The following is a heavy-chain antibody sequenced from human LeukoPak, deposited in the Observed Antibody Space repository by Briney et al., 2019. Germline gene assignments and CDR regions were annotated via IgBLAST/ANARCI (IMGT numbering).Heavy chain of an antibody. V-gene: IGHV3-21*01. J-gene: IGHJ6*02. D-gene: IGHD3-3*01. Sequence: GGSLRLSCAASGFTFSSHWMTWVRQAPGKGLEWVSSISSSSSYIYYADSVKGRFTISRDNAKNSLYLQMNSLRAEDTAVYYCARDAGYDFWSGYYNYYYYYGMDVWGQGTTVTVSS. CDR2: ISSSSSYI. CDR1: GFTFSSHW. CDR3: ARDAGYDFWSGYYNYYYYYGMDV.